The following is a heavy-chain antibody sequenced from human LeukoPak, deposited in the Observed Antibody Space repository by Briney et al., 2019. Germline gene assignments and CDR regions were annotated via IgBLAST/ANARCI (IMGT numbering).Heavy chain of an antibody. V-gene: IGHV4-59*12. CDR1: GGSISSYY. CDR2: IYYSGST. J-gene: IGHJ6*02. D-gene: IGHD3-3*01. CDR3: ARDSGGGTIFGNYYYGMDV. Sequence: SETLSLTCTVSGGSISSYYWSWIRQPPGKGLEWIGYIYYSGSTNYNPSLKSRATISVDTSKNQFSLKLSSVTAADTAVYYCARDSGGGTIFGNYYYGMDVWGQGTTVTVSS.